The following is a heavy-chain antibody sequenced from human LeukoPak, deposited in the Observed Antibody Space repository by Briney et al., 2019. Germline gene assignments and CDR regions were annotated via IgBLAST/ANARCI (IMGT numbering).Heavy chain of an antibody. CDR3: AREGSSMYNWFDP. CDR2: IYYSGST. V-gene: IGHV4-31*03. D-gene: IGHD6-13*01. CDR1: GGSISSGGYY. J-gene: IGHJ5*02. Sequence: KPSETLSLTCTVSGGSISSGGYYWSWIRQHPGKGLEWIGYIYYSGSTYYNPSLKSRVTISVDTSKNQFSLKLSSVTAADTAVYYCAREGSSMYNWFDPWGQGTLVTVSS.